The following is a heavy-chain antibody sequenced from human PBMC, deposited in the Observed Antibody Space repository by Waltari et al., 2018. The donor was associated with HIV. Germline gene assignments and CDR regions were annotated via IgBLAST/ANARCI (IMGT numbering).Heavy chain of an antibody. D-gene: IGHD6-13*01. CDR2: ISSSSSYI. J-gene: IGHJ4*02. CDR1: GFTFSSYS. V-gene: IGHV3-21*01. Sequence: QLVESGGGLVKPGGSLRLSCAASGFTFSSYSMNWVRQAPGKGLEWVSSISSSSSYIYYADSVKGRFTISRDNAKNSLYLQMNSLRAEDTAVYYCARDVEPSAAGFDYWGQGTLVTVSS. CDR3: ARDVEPSAAGFDY.